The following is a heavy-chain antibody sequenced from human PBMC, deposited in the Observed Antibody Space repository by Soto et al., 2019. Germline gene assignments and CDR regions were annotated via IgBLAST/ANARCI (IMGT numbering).Heavy chain of an antibody. Sequence: ASVKVSCKASGYTFTSYYMHWVRQAPGQGLEWMGIINPSGGSTSYAQKFQGRVTMTRDTSTSTVYMELSSLRSEDTAVYYCARFGLERSLSSGDGMDVWGQGTTVTVSS. CDR3: ARFGLERSLSSGDGMDV. D-gene: IGHD3-10*01. J-gene: IGHJ6*02. CDR2: INPSGGST. V-gene: IGHV1-46*01. CDR1: GYTFTSYY.